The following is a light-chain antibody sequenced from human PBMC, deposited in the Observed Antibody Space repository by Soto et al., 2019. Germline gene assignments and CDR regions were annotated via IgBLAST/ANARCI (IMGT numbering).Light chain of an antibody. CDR1: QSVSSN. CDR2: GAS. J-gene: IGKJ1*01. CDR3: QQYNKWPRT. V-gene: IGKV3-15*01. Sequence: EIVMTQSPAALSVSPGERATLSCRASQSVSSNLAWYQQKPGQAPRLLIYGASTRATGIPGRFSGSGSGTEFTLTISRLQSEDFAVYYCQQYNKWPRTFGQGTKVEIK.